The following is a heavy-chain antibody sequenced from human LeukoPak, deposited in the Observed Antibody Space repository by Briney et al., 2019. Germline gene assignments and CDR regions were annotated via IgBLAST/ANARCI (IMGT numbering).Heavy chain of an antibody. CDR3: ARFSSGWYYPGGFDP. Sequence: SETLSLTCTVSGGSISSYYWSWIRQPPGKGLEWIGYIYYSGSTNYNPSLKSRVTISVDTSKNQFSLKLSSVTAADTAAYYCARFSSGWYYPGGFDPWGQGTLVTVSS. V-gene: IGHV4-59*01. CDR2: IYYSGST. D-gene: IGHD6-19*01. CDR1: GGSISSYY. J-gene: IGHJ5*02.